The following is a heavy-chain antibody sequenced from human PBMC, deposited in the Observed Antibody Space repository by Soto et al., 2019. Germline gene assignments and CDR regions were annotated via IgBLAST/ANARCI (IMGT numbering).Heavy chain of an antibody. CDR1: GFTFSSYG. J-gene: IGHJ5*02. D-gene: IGHD4-17*01. V-gene: IGHV3-33*01. Sequence: GGSLRLSCAASGFTFSSYGTHWVRQAPGKGLEWVAVIWYDGSNKYYADSVKGRFTISRDNSKNTLYLQMNSLRAEDTAVYYCARGSLMTTVTLPPDPWGQGPLVTVSS. CDR3: ARGSLMTTVTLPPDP. CDR2: IWYDGSNK.